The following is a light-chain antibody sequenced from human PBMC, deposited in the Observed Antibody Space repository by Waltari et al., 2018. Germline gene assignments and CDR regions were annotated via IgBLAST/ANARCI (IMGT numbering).Light chain of an antibody. CDR2: KAS. CDR3: QQHSNYWT. V-gene: IGKV1-5*03. CDR1: QKLNSW. Sequence: DIQMTQSPSTLSASAGDRVTITCRASQKLNSWLAWYQQKPGKAPKLLIYKASSLESGVPSRFSGSGSGTEFTLTISSLQPDDFATYYCQQHSNYWTFGQGTKVEIK. J-gene: IGKJ1*01.